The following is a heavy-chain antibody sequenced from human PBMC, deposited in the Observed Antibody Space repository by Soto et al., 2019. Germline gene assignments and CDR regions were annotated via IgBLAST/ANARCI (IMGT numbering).Heavy chain of an antibody. CDR3: ARLTVTTRIVDY. D-gene: IGHD4-17*01. Sequence: SETLSLTCAVSGGSIYTDDWWTWVRQTPGKGPEWIGYIHQSGSTNYNPSLKSRVTISVDTSKNQFSLKLSSVTAADTAVYYCARLTVTTRIVDYWGQGTLVTVSS. V-gene: IGHV4-4*02. J-gene: IGHJ4*02. CDR1: GGSIYTDDW. CDR2: IHQSGST.